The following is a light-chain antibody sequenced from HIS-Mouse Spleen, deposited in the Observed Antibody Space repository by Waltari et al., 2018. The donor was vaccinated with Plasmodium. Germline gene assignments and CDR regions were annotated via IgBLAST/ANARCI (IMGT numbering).Light chain of an antibody. Sequence: QSVLTQPPSASGTPGQRVTISCSGSSSNLGSNYVYWYQQLPGTAPKLLIYRNNRRPSGVPDRFSGSKSGTSASLAISGRRSEDEADYYCAAWDDSLSGRVFGGGTKLTVL. CDR2: RNN. CDR3: AAWDDSLSGRV. J-gene: IGLJ3*02. V-gene: IGLV1-47*01. CDR1: SSNLGSNY.